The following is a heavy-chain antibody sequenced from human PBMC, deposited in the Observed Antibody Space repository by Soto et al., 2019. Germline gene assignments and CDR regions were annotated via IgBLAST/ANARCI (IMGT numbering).Heavy chain of an antibody. CDR3: ARVIAGARGLFDY. J-gene: IGHJ4*02. D-gene: IGHD2-15*01. Sequence: SETLSLTCTVSGGSISSYYWSWIRQPPGKGLEWIGYIYYSGSTNYNPSLKSRVTISVDTSKNQFSLKLSSVTAADTAVYYCARVIAGARGLFDYWGQGTLVTVSS. V-gene: IGHV4-59*01. CDR1: GGSISSYY. CDR2: IYYSGST.